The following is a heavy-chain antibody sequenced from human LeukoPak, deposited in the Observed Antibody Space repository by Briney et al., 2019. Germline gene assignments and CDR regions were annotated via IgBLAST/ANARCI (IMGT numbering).Heavy chain of an antibody. CDR3: ARSGPAAIPVDAFDI. Sequence: GASVKVSCKASGYTFTSYGISWVRQAPGQGLEWMGWISAYNGNTNYAQKLQGRVTMTTDTSTSTAYMEPRSLRSDDTAVYYCARSGPAAIPVDAFDIWGQGTMVTVSS. V-gene: IGHV1-18*01. J-gene: IGHJ3*02. CDR2: ISAYNGNT. CDR1: GYTFTSYG. D-gene: IGHD2-2*01.